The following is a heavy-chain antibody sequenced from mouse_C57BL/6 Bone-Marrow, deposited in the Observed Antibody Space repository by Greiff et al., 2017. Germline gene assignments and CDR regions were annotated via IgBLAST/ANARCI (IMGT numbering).Heavy chain of an antibody. D-gene: IGHD3-3*01. V-gene: IGHV8-8*01. Sequence: QVQLKESGPGILQPSQTLSLTCSFSGFSLSTFGMGVGWIRQPSGKGLEWLAHIWWDDDKYYNPALKSRLPISKDTSKNQVFLKSANVDTADTATYYCTLRTTLGSWFAYWGQGTLVTVSA. J-gene: IGHJ3*01. CDR3: TLRTTLGSWFAY. CDR2: IWWDDDK. CDR1: GFSLSTFGMG.